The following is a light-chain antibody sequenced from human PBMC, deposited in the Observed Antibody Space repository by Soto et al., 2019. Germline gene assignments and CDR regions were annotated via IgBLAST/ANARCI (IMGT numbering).Light chain of an antibody. V-gene: IGKV1-39*01. Sequence: DIQLTQSPSSLSASVGDRVPISCRASQSISNSLNWYQKKPGKATNLLIYGTSGVHSGVPSRFSGSGSGTDFNLTISSLQREDFATYYCQQSYSSSWTVGQGTKVDIK. CDR1: QSISNS. CDR2: GTS. J-gene: IGKJ1*01. CDR3: QQSYSSSWT.